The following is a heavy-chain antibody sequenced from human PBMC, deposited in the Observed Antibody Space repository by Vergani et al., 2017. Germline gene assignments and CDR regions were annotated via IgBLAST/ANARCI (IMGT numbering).Heavy chain of an antibody. J-gene: IGHJ3*02. CDR1: GFTFDDYA. Sequence: EVQLVESGGGLVQPGRSLRLSCAASGFTFDDYAMHWVRQAPGKGLEWVSGISWNSGSIGYADSVKGRFTISRDNAKNSLYLQMNSLRAKDTALYYCAKASDYGLSAFDIWGQGTMVTVSP. CDR2: ISWNSGSI. V-gene: IGHV3-9*01. CDR3: AKASDYGLSAFDI. D-gene: IGHD3-16*01.